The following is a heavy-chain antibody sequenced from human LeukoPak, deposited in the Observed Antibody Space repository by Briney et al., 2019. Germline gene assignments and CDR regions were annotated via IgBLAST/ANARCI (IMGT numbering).Heavy chain of an antibody. J-gene: IGHJ3*02. Sequence: PGESLKISCKGSGYSFTSYWIGWVRQMPGKGLEWMGIIYPGDSDTRYSPSFQGHVTISADKSISTAYLQWSSLKASDTAIYYCARALSELLFDDVFDIGGQGTMVTVSS. CDR3: ARALSELLFDDVFDI. V-gene: IGHV5-51*01. D-gene: IGHD3-10*01. CDR1: GYSFTSYW. CDR2: IYPGDSDT.